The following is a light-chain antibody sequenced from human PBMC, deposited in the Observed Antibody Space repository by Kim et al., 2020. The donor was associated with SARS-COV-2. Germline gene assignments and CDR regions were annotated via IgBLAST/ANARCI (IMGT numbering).Light chain of an antibody. CDR1: QGIGSY. V-gene: IGKV1-17*03. Sequence: DIQMTQSPSAMSASVGDRVTITCRASQGIGSYLAWFQQKPGTVPKRLIYGASTLESWVPSRFGGSASGTEYTLTISSLQPEDSATYYCLQHNSYPLTFGGGTRVDIK. J-gene: IGKJ4*01. CDR3: LQHNSYPLT. CDR2: GAS.